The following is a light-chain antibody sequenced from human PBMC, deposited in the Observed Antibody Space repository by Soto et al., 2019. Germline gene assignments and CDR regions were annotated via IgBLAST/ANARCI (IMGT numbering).Light chain of an antibody. Sequence: DIVMTQSPDSLAVSLGERATINCKSSQSVLYSSNNKNYLAWYQQKPGQPPKLLIYWASTRESGVPDRFSGSGSGTDFTLTISSLQAEDVAVYYCKQYYSTPPGPYTFGQGTKLEIK. CDR1: QSVLYSSNNKNY. CDR2: WAS. V-gene: IGKV4-1*01. J-gene: IGKJ2*01. CDR3: KQYYSTPPGPYT.